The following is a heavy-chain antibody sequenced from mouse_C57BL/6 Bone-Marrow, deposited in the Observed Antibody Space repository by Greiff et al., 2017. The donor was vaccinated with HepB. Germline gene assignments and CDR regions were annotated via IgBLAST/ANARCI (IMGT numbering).Heavy chain of an antibody. CDR3: ASPAPHYYGSSHWYFDV. CDR2: IWSGGST. Sequence: VKLQESGPGLVQPSQSLSITCTVSGFSLTSYGVHWVRQSPGKGLEWLGVIWSGGSTDYNAAFISRLSISKDNSKSQVFFKMNSLQADDTAIYYCASPAPHYYGSSHWYFDVWGTGTTVTVSS. V-gene: IGHV2-2*01. D-gene: IGHD1-1*01. J-gene: IGHJ1*03. CDR1: GFSLTSYG.